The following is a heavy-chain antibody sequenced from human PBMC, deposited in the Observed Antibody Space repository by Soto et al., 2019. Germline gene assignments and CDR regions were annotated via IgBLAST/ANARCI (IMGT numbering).Heavy chain of an antibody. CDR3: AIYQNMAVTMVQRDYVW. J-gene: IGHJ4*02. CDR2: IIPILGIA. Sequence: GASVKVSCKASGGTFSSYTISWVRQAPGQGLEWMGRIIPILGIANYAQKFQGRVTITADKSTSTAYMELSSLRSEDTAVYYCAIYQNMAVTMVQRDYVWWGQGTLVTVSS. D-gene: IGHD3-10*01. CDR1: GGTFSSYT. V-gene: IGHV1-69*02.